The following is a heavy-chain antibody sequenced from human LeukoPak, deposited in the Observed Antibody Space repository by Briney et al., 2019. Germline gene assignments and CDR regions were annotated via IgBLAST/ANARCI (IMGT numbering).Heavy chain of an antibody. J-gene: IGHJ3*02. CDR3: ARDRGEWRAFDI. Sequence: HSGGSLRLSCAASGFTFSRYGMHWVRQTPGKGLEWVAVISYDASNKYYADSVKGRFTISRDNAKNSLYLQMNSLRAEDTAVYYCARDRGEWRAFDIWGQGTMVTVSS. D-gene: IGHD3-16*01. CDR2: ISYDASNK. CDR1: GFTFSRYG. V-gene: IGHV3-30*03.